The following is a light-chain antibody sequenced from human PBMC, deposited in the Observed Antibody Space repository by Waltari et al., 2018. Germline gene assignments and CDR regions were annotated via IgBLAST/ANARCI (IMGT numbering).Light chain of an antibody. Sequence: DIVMTQSPDSLAVSLGERATINCKSSQSVLYNSNNKNYLAWYQQKPGQPPKLIIYWASTRESGVPDRFSGSGSGTDFTLTISSLQAEDVAVYYCQQYYSTPWTFGQGTKVETK. V-gene: IGKV4-1*01. CDR2: WAS. J-gene: IGKJ1*01. CDR1: QSVLYNSNNKNY. CDR3: QQYYSTPWT.